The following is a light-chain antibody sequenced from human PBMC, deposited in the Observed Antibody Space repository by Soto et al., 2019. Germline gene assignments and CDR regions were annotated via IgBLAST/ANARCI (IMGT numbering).Light chain of an antibody. J-gene: IGKJ5*01. V-gene: IGKV3-15*01. CDR3: QQHNIWRSIS. CDR1: QRISNK. Sequence: DIVMTQSPATLSVSPGERATLSCRASQRISNKLAWYQHKPGQAPTLLIYDTSTRVAGIPARFTGSGCGTDFTLTISSLQSEDFAVYYCQQHNIWRSISFGQGTRLEIK. CDR2: DTS.